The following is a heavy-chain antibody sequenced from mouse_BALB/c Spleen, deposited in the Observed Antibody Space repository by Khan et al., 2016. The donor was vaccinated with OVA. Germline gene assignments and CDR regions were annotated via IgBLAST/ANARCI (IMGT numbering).Heavy chain of an antibody. V-gene: IGHV2-3*01. CDR2: IWGDGST. Sequence: VKLKESGPGLVAPSQSLSITCTVSGFSLTSYGVGWVRQPPGKGLEWLGVIWGDGSTTYHSALISRLNINKDNSKSQVFLKLNSLQTDDTATYCCALYYYGRAWFAYWGQGTLVTVSA. D-gene: IGHD1-1*01. J-gene: IGHJ3*01. CDR1: GFSLTSYG. CDR3: ALYYYGRAWFAY.